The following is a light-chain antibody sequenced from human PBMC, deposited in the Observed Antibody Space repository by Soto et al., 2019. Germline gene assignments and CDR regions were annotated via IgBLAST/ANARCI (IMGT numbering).Light chain of an antibody. CDR3: QQYSKWPIT. CDR2: GIS. J-gene: IGKJ5*01. Sequence: EMVMTQSPAILSVSPGESATLSCRASQSVNSNYLAWYQQHPGQPPRLLIYGISTRATGIPARVSGSGSGTEFSLTISSLQSEDFAVYYCQQYSKWPITFGQGIRLEIK. V-gene: IGKV3-15*01. CDR1: QSVNSN.